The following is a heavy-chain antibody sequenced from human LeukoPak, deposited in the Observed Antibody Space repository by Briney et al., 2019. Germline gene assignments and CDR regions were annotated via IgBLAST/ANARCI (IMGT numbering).Heavy chain of an antibody. CDR2: INPKSGGT. J-gene: IGHJ3*02. CDR3: ARALLVVYAAPTGAFDI. Sequence: ASVKVSCKASGYTFSGYYMHWVRQAPGQGLEWMGWINPKSGGTNYAQNFQGRVTMTRDTSITTAYMELRSLRSDDTAVYYCARALLVVYAAPTGAFDIWGQETLVIVS. D-gene: IGHD2-8*01. CDR1: GYTFSGYY. V-gene: IGHV1-2*02.